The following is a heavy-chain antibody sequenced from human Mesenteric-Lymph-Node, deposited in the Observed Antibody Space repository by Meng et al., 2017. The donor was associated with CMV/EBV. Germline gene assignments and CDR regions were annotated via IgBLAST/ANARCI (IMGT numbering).Heavy chain of an antibody. CDR3: ARDPMGLVVTVYGMDV. D-gene: IGHD3-22*01. V-gene: IGHV3-74*01. J-gene: IGHJ6*02. Sequence: GGSLRLSCAASGFIFNNYWIHWVRQAPGTGLVWVSRINPDGSSANHADSVKGRFTISRDNAKNSLYLQMNSLRAEDTAVYYCARDPMGLVVTVYGMDVWGQGTTVTVSS. CDR2: INPDGSSA. CDR1: GFIFNNYW.